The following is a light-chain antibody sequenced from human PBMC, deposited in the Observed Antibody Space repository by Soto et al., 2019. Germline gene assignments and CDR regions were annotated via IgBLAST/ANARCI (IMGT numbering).Light chain of an antibody. CDR2: GAS. V-gene: IGKV3-20*01. J-gene: IGKJ1*01. CDR3: QQYGSSPRT. CDR1: QSVASGY. Sequence: ERVLSQSAATLSLYPGERATLSCRASQSVASGYLAWYQQKPGQAPRLLIYGASNRATGIPDRFSGSGSGTDFTLTVIRLQPEDGVVYYCQQYGSSPRTFAQRSRV.